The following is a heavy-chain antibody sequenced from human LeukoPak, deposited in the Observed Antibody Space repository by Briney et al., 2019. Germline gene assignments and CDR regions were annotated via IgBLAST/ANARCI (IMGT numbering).Heavy chain of an antibody. J-gene: IGHJ4*02. D-gene: IGHD2-2*01. CDR2: IKQDGSEK. CDR1: GFTFSNYW. Sequence: GGSLRLSCAASGFTFSNYWMSWVRQAPGKGREWVANIKQDGSEKSYVDSGEGRFTISRENATNSLYLQMTSLRAEDTAVYYCATTTAASDSWGKGPLVTVSS. CDR3: ATTTAASDS. V-gene: IGHV3-7*01.